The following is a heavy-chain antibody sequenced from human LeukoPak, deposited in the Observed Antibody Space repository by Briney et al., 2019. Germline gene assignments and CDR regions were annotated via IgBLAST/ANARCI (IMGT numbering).Heavy chain of an antibody. J-gene: IGHJ3*02. V-gene: IGHV1-18*01. CDR1: GYTFTSYG. CDR3: ARGERMIGDLDAFDI. D-gene: IGHD3-22*01. CDR2: ISAYNGNT. Sequence: ASVKVSCKASGYTFTSYGISWVRQAPGQGPEWMGWISAYNGNTNYAQKLQGRVTMTTDTSTSTAYMELRSLRSDDTAVYYCARGERMIGDLDAFDIWGQGTMVTVSS.